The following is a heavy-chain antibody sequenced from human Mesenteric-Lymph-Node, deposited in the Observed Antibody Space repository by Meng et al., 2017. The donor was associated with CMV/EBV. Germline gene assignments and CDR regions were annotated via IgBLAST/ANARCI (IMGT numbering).Heavy chain of an antibody. CDR3: ARGNLRLYGGNSVGIDY. D-gene: IGHD4-23*01. CDR2: ISAYNGNT. Sequence: ASVKVSCKASGYTFTSYGISWVRQAPGQGLEWMGWISAYNGNTNYAQKLQGRVTMTTDTSTSTAYMELRSLRSDDTAVYYCARGNLRLYGGNSVGIDYWGQGTLVTVSS. CDR1: GYTFTSYG. V-gene: IGHV1-18*01. J-gene: IGHJ4*02.